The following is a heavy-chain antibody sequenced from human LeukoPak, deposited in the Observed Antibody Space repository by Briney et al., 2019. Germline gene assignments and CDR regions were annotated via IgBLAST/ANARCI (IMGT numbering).Heavy chain of an antibody. Sequence: GGSLRLSCAASGFSFSSYGMHWVRQAPGKGPEWVAVIWYDGSNEYYGDSVKGRFTISRDNSKNTLYLQMNSLRAEDTAVYYCARGRLSMVRAPFDYWGQGALVTVSS. D-gene: IGHD3-10*01. J-gene: IGHJ4*02. V-gene: IGHV3-33*01. CDR1: GFSFSSYG. CDR2: IWYDGSNE. CDR3: ARGRLSMVRAPFDY.